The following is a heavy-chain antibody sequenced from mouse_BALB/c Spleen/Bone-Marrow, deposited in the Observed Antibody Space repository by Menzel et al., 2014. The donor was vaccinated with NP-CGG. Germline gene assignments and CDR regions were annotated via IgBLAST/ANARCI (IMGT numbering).Heavy chain of an antibody. CDR3: ARGGGMDY. CDR1: XYTFTSYY. J-gene: IGHJ4*01. CDR2: IYPGDGST. V-gene: IGHV1S56*01. Sequence: VXXXCXXXXYTFTSYYIHWVKQRPGQGLEWIGWIYPGDGSTKYNEKFKGKTTLTADKSSSTAYMLLSSLTSEDSAIYFCARGGGMDYWGQGTSVTDS.